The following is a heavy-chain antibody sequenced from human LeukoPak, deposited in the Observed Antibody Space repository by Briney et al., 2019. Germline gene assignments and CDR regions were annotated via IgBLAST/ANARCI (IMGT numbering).Heavy chain of an antibody. V-gene: IGHV3-74*01. D-gene: IGHD3-22*01. Sequence: GGSLRLSCAASGFTFSSYWMHWVRQAPGKGLVWVSRIKSDGKTNYADSVKGRFTISRNNAKNTVSLQMNSLRAEDTGVYYCARAPSEIGGYYPEYFRHWGQGTLVTVSS. J-gene: IGHJ1*01. CDR2: IKSDGKT. CDR3: ARAPSEIGGYYPEYFRH. CDR1: GFTFSSYW.